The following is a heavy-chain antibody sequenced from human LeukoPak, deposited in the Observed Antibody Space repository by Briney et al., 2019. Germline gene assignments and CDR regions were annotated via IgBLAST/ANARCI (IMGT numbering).Heavy chain of an antibody. CDR3: AKDTYYYGSGSYY. Sequence: GGSLRLSCAASGFTFSSYAMSWVRQAPGEGLEWVSAISGSGGSTYYADSVKGRFTISRDNSKNTLYLQMNSLRAEDTAVYYCAKDTYYYGSGSYYWGQGTLVTVSS. CDR1: GFTFSSYA. V-gene: IGHV3-23*01. D-gene: IGHD3-10*01. CDR2: ISGSGGST. J-gene: IGHJ4*02.